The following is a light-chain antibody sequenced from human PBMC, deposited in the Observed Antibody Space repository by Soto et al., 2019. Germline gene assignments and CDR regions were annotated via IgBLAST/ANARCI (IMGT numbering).Light chain of an antibody. CDR3: QQRSNWPPMYT. Sequence: EIVMTQSPATLSVSPGERATLSCRASQSVRSNLAWYQQKPGQAPRLLIYGASTRATGIPARFSGSGSGTDFTLTTSRLEPEDFAVYYCQQRSNWPPMYTFGQGTRLEI. V-gene: IGKV3-15*01. CDR2: GAS. J-gene: IGKJ5*01. CDR1: QSVRSN.